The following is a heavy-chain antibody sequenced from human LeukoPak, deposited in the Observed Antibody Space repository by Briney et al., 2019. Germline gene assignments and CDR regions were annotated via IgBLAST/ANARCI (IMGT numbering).Heavy chain of an antibody. CDR2: IRSKAYGGTT. CDR3: TRDPGYSGYDAWFDP. D-gene: IGHD5-12*01. V-gene: IGHV3-49*04. J-gene: IGHJ5*02. Sequence: GGSLRLSSTASGFTFGDYAMSWVRQAPGKGLEWVGFIRSKAYGGTTEYAASVKGRFTISRDDSKSIAYLQMNSLKTEDTAVYYCTRDPGYSGYDAWFDPWGQGTLVTVSS. CDR1: GFTFGDYA.